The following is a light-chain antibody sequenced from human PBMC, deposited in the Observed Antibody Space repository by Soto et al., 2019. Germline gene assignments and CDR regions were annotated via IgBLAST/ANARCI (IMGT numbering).Light chain of an antibody. CDR3: CSYATNGIAL. J-gene: IGLJ2*01. CDR1: SRDVGSYHY. CDR2: DVS. Sequence: QSALTQPRSVSGSPGQSVTVSCTGTSRDVGSYHYVSWYQQHPRKAPKLMIYDVSKRPSGVPDRFSGSKSGNTASLTISGRQAEDEADYYCCSYATNGIALFGGGTKLTVL. V-gene: IGLV2-11*01.